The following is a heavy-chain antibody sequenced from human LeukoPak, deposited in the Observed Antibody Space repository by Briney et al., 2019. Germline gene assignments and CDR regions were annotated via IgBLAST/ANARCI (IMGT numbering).Heavy chain of an antibody. CDR1: GYTFTGYY. V-gene: IGHV1-2*02. CDR2: INPDSGGT. J-gene: IGHJ3*02. D-gene: IGHD3-22*01. CDR3: ARAAHYDSSLGGAFDI. Sequence: ASVKVSCKASGYTFTGYYMHWVRQAPGQGLEWMGWINPDSGGTNYAQKFQGRVTKTRDTSISTAYMELSRLRSDDTAVYYCARAAHYDSSLGGAFDIWGQGTMVTVSS.